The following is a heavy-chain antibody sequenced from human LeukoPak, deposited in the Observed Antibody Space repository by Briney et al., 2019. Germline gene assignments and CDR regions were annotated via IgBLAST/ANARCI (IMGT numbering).Heavy chain of an antibody. V-gene: IGHV3-23*01. CDR3: AKSGAALLDAFDI. D-gene: IGHD1-26*01. J-gene: IGHJ3*02. CDR1: GFTSSSYA. CDR2: ISGSGGST. Sequence: GGSLRLSCAASGFTSSSYAMSWVRQAPGKGLEWVSAISGSGGSTYYADSVKGRFTISRDNSKNTLYLQMNSLRAEDTAVYYCAKSGAALLDAFDIWGQGTMVTVSS.